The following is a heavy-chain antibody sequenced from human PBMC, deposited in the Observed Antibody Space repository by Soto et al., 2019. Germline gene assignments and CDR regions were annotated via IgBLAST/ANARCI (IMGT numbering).Heavy chain of an antibody. J-gene: IGHJ4*02. CDR2: ISHSGST. CDR3: ARLYGYTDF. D-gene: IGHD5-18*01. Sequence: PSETLSLTCAVSGYSISSGYYWGWIRQPPGKGLEWIGSISHSGSTQYNPSLKSRVTISVDTSKNHFSLKLNSMTAADSAVYYCARLYGYTDFWGQGALVTVSS. V-gene: IGHV4-38-2*01. CDR1: GYSISSGYY.